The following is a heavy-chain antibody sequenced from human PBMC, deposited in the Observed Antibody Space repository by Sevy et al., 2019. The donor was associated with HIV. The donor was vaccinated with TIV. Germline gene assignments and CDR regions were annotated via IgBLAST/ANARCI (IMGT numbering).Heavy chain of an antibody. D-gene: IGHD3-10*02. V-gene: IGHV3-49*03. Sequence: GFLGLSWTAFGFTFGCLFKEWFRPAAGEGVGRGGFLRTKGYGGTTEYGATVKGRFTISRDDSKSIAYLQMNSLKTEDTAVYYCTRGRYTYVPFDYWGQGTLVTVSS. J-gene: IGHJ4*02. CDR2: LRTKGYGGTT. CDR3: TRGRYTYVPFDY. CDR1: GFTFGCLF.